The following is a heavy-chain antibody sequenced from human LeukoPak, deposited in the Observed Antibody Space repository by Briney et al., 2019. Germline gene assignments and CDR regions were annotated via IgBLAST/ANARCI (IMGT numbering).Heavy chain of an antibody. CDR1: GFIFSSYG. J-gene: IGHJ4*02. Sequence: PGGSLRLSCARSGFIFSSYGIHWVRQAPGKGLEWVGFVGANGNDKWYADSVKGRFTLSRDNSEKKVYVQMNGLRTADTAVYYCAKDLWGAARGGGDYWGQGTLVTVSS. V-gene: IGHV3-30*02. CDR3: AKDLWGAARGGGDY. CDR2: VGANGNDK. D-gene: IGHD3-16*01.